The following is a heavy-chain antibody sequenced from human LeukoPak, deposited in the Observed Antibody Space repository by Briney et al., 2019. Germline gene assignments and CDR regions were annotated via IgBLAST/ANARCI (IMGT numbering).Heavy chain of an antibody. D-gene: IGHD3/OR15-3a*01. CDR3: ARHVFGLVNAFDI. CDR2: IYTSGST. CDR1: GDSISIYY. Sequence: SETLSLTCTVSGDSISIYYWNWIRQPAGKGLEWIGRIYTSGSTNYNPSLKSRVTISVDTSKNQFSLKLSSVTAADTAVYYCARHVFGLVNAFDIWGQGTTVTVSS. V-gene: IGHV4-4*07. J-gene: IGHJ3*02.